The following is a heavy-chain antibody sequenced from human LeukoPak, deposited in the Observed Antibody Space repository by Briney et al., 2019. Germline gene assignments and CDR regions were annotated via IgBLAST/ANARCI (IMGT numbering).Heavy chain of an antibody. CDR1: GYSFTSYW. V-gene: IGHV5-51*01. CDR3: ARRHCSSTSCFYFDY. J-gene: IGHJ4*02. CDR2: IYPGDSDT. D-gene: IGHD2-2*01. Sequence: GESLKISCKGSGYSFTSYWIGWVRQMPGKGLEWMGIIYPGDSDTRYSPSFQGQVTISADKSISTAYLQWSSLKASDTAMYYCARRHCSSTSCFYFDYWGQGTLVTASS.